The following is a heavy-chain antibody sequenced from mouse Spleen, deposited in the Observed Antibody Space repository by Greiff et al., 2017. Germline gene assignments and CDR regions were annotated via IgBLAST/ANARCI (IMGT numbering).Heavy chain of an antibody. Sequence: EVQRVESGGGLVKPGGSLKLSCAASGFAFSSYDMSWVRQTPEKRLEWVAYISSGGGSTYYPDTVKGRFTISRDNAKNTLYLQMSSLKSEDTAMYYCARELTGKGFDVWGAGTTVTVSS. V-gene: IGHV5-12-1*01. D-gene: IGHD4-1*01. J-gene: IGHJ1*01. CDR2: ISSGGGST. CDR1: GFAFSSYD. CDR3: ARELTGKGFDV.